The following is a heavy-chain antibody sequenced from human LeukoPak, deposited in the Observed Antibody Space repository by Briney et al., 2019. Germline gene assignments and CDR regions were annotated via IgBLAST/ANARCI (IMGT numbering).Heavy chain of an antibody. J-gene: IGHJ5*02. CDR3: ARDNSSSWYSNWFDP. D-gene: IGHD6-13*01. V-gene: IGHV3-33*01. CDR2: IWYDGSNK. Sequence: PGRSLRLSCAASGFTFSSYGMHWVRQAPGKGLEWVAVIWYDGSNKYYADSVKGRFTISRDNSKNTLYLQMNSLRAEDTAVYYCARDNSSSWYSNWFDPWGQGTLVTVSS. CDR1: GFTFSSYG.